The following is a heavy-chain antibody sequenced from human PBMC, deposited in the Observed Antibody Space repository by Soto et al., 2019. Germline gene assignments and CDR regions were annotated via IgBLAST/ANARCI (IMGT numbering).Heavy chain of an antibody. CDR2: ISGSGGST. D-gene: IGHD5-18*01. Sequence: XSLRLCCAASRXTLSSYSMSWVRQAPGKGLEWVSAISGSGGSTYYADSVKGRFTISRDNSKNTLYLQMNSMRAEDTAVYYCAKEGRSYGPYYFDYRGQGTLGTVS. V-gene: IGHV3-23*01. J-gene: IGHJ4*02. CDR1: RXTLSSYS. CDR3: AKEGRSYGPYYFDY.